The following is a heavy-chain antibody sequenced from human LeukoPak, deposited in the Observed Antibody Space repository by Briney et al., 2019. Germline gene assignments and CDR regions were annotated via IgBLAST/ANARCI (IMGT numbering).Heavy chain of an antibody. D-gene: IGHD1-26*01. V-gene: IGHV1-18*01. Sequence: GASVKVSCKASGHSFVFFGVAWVRQAPGQGLEWMGWIDSHNGDRNYAEKFQDRVTMTTDTSTTTSYMELRSLRSDDTAVYYCARAVSGSLYGDFDFWGQGTLVTVSA. CDR3: ARAVSGSLYGDFDF. CDR1: GHSFVFFG. CDR2: IDSHNGDR. J-gene: IGHJ4*02.